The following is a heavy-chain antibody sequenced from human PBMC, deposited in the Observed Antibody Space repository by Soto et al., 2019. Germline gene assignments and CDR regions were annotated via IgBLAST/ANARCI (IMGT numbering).Heavy chain of an antibody. CDR1: GETFRRDV. Sequence: VASVKVSCKAPGETFRRDVISWVRQAPGQGLEWLGGITPMSGTTDYAQKFQGRVTISADKSTGTAYFELSSLTFDDTGVYYCARGVSMAGRPGFFHHWGQGSLVTVSS. CDR3: ARGVSMAGRPGFFHH. CDR2: ITPMSGTT. J-gene: IGHJ1*01. V-gene: IGHV1-69*06. D-gene: IGHD6-6*01.